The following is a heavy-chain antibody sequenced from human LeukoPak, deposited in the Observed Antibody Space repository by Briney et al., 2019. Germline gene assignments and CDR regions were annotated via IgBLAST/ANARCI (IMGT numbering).Heavy chain of an antibody. CDR3: ARVPGELSYYYDMDV. D-gene: IGHD3-10*01. V-gene: IGHV3-33*01. CDR1: GFTFSSYG. CDR2: IWFDGSKK. J-gene: IGHJ6*04. Sequence: GRSLRLSCAASGFTFSSYGMHWVRQAPGKGLEWVAVIWFDGSKKYYIDSVKGRFTISRDNSKNTVYLQMNSLRAEDTAVYYCARVPGELSYYYDMDVWGNGTTVTVSS.